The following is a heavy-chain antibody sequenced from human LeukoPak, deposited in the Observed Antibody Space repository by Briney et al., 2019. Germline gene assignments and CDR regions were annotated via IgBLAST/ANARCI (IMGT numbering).Heavy chain of an antibody. CDR1: GGSISSGGYY. J-gene: IGHJ4*02. V-gene: IGHV4-31*03. CDR2: IYYSGST. D-gene: IGHD6-13*01. Sequence: SETLSLTCTVSGGSISSGGYYWSWIRQHPGKGLEWIGYIYYSGSTYYNPSLKSRVTISVDTSKNQFSLKLSSVTAADTAVYYCARIVSSSWFIYWGQGTLVTVSS. CDR3: ARIVSSSWFIY.